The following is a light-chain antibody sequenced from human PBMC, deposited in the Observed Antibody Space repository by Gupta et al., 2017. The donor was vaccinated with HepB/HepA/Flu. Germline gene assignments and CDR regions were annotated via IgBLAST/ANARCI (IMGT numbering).Light chain of an antibody. CDR1: SSDVVAYSH. V-gene: IGLV2-14*03. CDR3: SSYTGSSVI. Sequence: QSALTQPASVSASPGQAIAISCTGTSSDVVAYSHVSWYHQHPDKAPRLILYDVTFRPPGVSSRFSGSKSGNTASLKISGLQSEGEADYYCSSYTGSSVIFGTGTKVTVL. CDR2: DVT. J-gene: IGLJ1*01.